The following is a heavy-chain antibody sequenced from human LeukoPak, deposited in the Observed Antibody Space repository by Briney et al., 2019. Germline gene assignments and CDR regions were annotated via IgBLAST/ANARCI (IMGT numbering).Heavy chain of an antibody. CDR1: GFTFSSYS. D-gene: IGHD3-22*01. V-gene: IGHV3-21*01. CDR2: ISSSSSYI. J-gene: IGHJ4*02. CDR3: ASDSSGSYYCDY. Sequence: PGGPLRLSCAASGFTFSSYSMNWVRQAPGKGLEWVSSISSSSSYIYYADSVKGRFTISRDNAKNSLYLQMNSLRAEDTAVYYCASDSSGSYYCDYCGQGTLVTVSS.